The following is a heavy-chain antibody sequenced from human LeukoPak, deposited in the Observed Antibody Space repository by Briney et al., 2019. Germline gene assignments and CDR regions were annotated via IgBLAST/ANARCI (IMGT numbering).Heavy chain of an antibody. CDR3: ARDYKEWGYSSSPGNWFDP. D-gene: IGHD6-6*01. V-gene: IGHV1-2*02. Sequence: GASVKVSCKASGYTFTSYDINWVRQAPGQGLEWMGWINPNSGGTNYAQKFQGRVTMTRDTSISTAYMELSRLRSDDTAVYYCARDYKEWGYSSSPGNWFDPWGQGTLVTVSS. CDR2: INPNSGGT. J-gene: IGHJ5*02. CDR1: GYTFTSYD.